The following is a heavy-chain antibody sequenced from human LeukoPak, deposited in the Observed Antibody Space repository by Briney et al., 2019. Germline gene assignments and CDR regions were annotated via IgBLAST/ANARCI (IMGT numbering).Heavy chain of an antibody. J-gene: IGHJ2*01. Sequence: GGSLRLSCAASGFTFSDYYMSWIRQAPGKGLEWVSYISSSGSTIYYADSVKGRFTISRDNARNSLYLQMNSLRAEDTAVYYCARPPNLNWYFDLWGRGTLVTVSS. CDR2: ISSSGSTI. CDR1: GFTFSDYY. CDR3: ARPPNLNWYFDL. V-gene: IGHV3-11*01. D-gene: IGHD1-7*01.